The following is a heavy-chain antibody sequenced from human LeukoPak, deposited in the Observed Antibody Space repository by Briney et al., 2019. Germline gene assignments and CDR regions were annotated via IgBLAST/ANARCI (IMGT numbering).Heavy chain of an antibody. CDR2: IYTGVST. V-gene: IGHV3-53*01. J-gene: IGHJ4*02. D-gene: IGHD2-15*01. CDR1: GFTVSNNY. CDR3: ARCSGGSCYSAGLDY. Sequence: GGSLRLSCAASGFTVSNNYMSWIRQAPGKGLEWLSVIYTGVSTYYADSVRGRFTISRDNAKNTLYLQMNILRAEDTSVYYCARCSGGSCYSAGLDYWGQGTLVTVSS.